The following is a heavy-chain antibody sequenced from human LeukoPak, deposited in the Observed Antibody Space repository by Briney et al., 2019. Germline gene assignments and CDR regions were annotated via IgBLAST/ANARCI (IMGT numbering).Heavy chain of an antibody. J-gene: IGHJ3*02. CDR2: IYYSGST. V-gene: IGHV4-59*01. CDR1: GGSISSYY. CDR3: ARRISDAFDI. Sequence: PSETLSLTCTVSGGSISSYYWSWIRQPPGKGLEWIGYIYYSGSTNYNPSLKSRVNISVDTSKNQFSLKLSSVTAADTAVYYCARRISDAFDIWGQGTMVTVSS.